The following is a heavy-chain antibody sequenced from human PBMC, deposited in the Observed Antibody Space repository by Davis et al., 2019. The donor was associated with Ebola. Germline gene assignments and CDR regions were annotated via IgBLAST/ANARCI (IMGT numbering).Heavy chain of an antibody. CDR1: GGSISSGGYS. V-gene: IGHV4-30-2*01. J-gene: IGHJ4*02. Sequence: MPSETLSLTCAVSGGSISSGGYSWSWIRQPPGKGLEWIGYMYHSGSTYYNPSLKSRVTISVDKSKNQFSLKLSSVTAADTAVYYCARGTTLGQWLVHWGQGTLVTVSS. CDR3: ARGTTLGQWLVH. D-gene: IGHD6-19*01. CDR2: MYHSGST.